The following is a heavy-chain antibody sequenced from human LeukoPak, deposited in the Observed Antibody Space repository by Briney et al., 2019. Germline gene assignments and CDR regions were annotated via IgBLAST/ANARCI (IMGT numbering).Heavy chain of an antibody. CDR2: INPNSGGT. CDR1: GYTFTGYY. CDR3: ARSGITIFGVVIKGFDY. Sequence: GASVKVSCKASGYTFTGYYMHWVRQAPGQGLEWMGWINPNSGGTNYAQKFQGRVTMTRDTSISTAYMELSRLRSDDTAVYYCARSGITIFGVVIKGFDYWGQGTLVTVSS. V-gene: IGHV1-2*02. D-gene: IGHD3-3*01. J-gene: IGHJ4*02.